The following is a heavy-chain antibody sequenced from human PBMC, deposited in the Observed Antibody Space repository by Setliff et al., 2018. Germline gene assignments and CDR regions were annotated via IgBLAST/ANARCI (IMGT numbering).Heavy chain of an antibody. CDR3: ARMTGFSYMDV. CDR1: GGTFSDYH. V-gene: IGHV4-34*01. J-gene: IGHJ6*03. Sequence: SETLSLTCAAYGGTFSDYHWTWIRQSPEKGLEWIGEINHRGSTNYNPSLQSRVTISIDTSKNHFSLKLTSVTAADTAVYYCARMTGFSYMDVWGKGTPVTVSS. D-gene: IGHD3-3*01. CDR2: INHRGST.